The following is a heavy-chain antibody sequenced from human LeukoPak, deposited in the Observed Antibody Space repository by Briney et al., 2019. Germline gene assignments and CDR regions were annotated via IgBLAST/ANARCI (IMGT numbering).Heavy chain of an antibody. Sequence: PSETLSLTCTVSGDSIGSSSSYWGWIRQPPGKGLEWIGSMYYSGSTYYNPSLKSRVTISVDTSKNLFSLRLRSVTAADTAVYFCARGRVSSSTWYSTYYYYFYMDVWGKGTTVTVSS. V-gene: IGHV4-39*02. J-gene: IGHJ6*03. CDR1: GDSIGSSSSY. D-gene: IGHD4-11*01. CDR3: ARGRVSSSTWYSTYYYYFYMDV. CDR2: MYYSGST.